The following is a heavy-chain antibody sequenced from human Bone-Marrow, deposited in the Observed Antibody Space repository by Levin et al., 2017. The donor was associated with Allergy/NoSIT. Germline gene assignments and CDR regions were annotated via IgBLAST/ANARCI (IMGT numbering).Heavy chain of an antibody. CDR3: ARNVPVTDLGY. Sequence: LSLPCAASGFTVRNNYMTWVRQAPGKGLEWVSLIYSGGSTYYADSVKGRFTISRDSSKNTLYLQMNSLRAEDTAVYYCARNVPVTDLGYWGRGTLVTVSS. D-gene: IGHD1-14*01. CDR1: GFTVRNNY. V-gene: IGHV3-53*01. J-gene: IGHJ4*02. CDR2: IYSGGST.